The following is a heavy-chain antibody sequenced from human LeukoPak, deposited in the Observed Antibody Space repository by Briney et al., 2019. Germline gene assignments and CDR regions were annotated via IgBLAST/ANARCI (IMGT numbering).Heavy chain of an antibody. CDR2: INHSGST. Sequence: PGGSLRLSCAVSGFIVTGNYMTWVRLAPGKGLEWIGEINHSGSTNYNPSLKSRVTISVDTSKNQFSLKLSSVTAADTAVYYCARRRSQGFLTGYYNVWGYSLDYWGQGTLVTVSS. V-gene: IGHV4-34*01. D-gene: IGHD3-9*01. CDR3: ARRRSQGFLTGYYNVWGYSLDY. J-gene: IGHJ4*02. CDR1: GFIVTGNY.